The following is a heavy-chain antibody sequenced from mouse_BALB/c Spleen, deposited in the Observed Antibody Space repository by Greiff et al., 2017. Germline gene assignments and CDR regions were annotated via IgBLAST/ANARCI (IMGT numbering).Heavy chain of an antibody. CDR3: ARVAPGAMDY. CDR2: ISSGGST. CDR1: GFTFSSYA. J-gene: IGHJ4*01. D-gene: IGHD6-1*01. Sequence: EVKVVESGGGLVKPGGSLKLSCAASGFTFSSYAMSWVRQTPEKRLEWVASISSGGSTYYPDSVKGRFTISRDNARNILYLQMSSLRSEDTAMYYCARVAPGAMDYWGQGTSVTVSS. V-gene: IGHV5-6-5*01.